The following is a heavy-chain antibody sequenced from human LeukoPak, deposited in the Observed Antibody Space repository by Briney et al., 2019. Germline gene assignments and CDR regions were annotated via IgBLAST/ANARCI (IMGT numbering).Heavy chain of an antibody. D-gene: IGHD3-22*01. CDR2: IYPGDPET. J-gene: IGHJ3*02. V-gene: IGHV5-51*01. CDR3: ANTYYYDSIGYDDAFDI. Sequence: GESLKISCKGSGYTFSSYWIGWVRQMPGKGLEWMGIIYPGDPETKYSPSFEGQVTISVDKSISTAFLQWSSLKASDTAMYYCANTYYYDSIGYDDAFDIWGQGTMVIVSS. CDR1: GYTFSSYW.